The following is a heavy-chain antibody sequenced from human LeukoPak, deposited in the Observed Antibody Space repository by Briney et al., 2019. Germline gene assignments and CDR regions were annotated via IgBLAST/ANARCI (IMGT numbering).Heavy chain of an antibody. CDR3: ARADWDTAMIDY. J-gene: IGHJ4*02. V-gene: IGHV3-74*01. CDR1: GFTFSSYW. Sequence: GGSLRLSCAASGFTFSSYWMHWVRQAPGKGLVWVSRINSDGSSTNYADSVKGRFTISRDNAKNSLYLQMNSLRAEDTAVYYCARADWDTAMIDYWGQGTLVTVSS. D-gene: IGHD5-18*01. CDR2: INSDGSST.